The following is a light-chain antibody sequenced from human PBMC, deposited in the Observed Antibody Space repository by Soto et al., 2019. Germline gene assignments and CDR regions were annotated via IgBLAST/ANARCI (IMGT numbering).Light chain of an antibody. J-gene: IGKJ5*01. CDR2: KAS. CDR1: QTISSW. CDR3: QQFNSYPIT. V-gene: IGKV1-5*03. Sequence: DIQMTQSPSTLSGSVGDRVTIPCRASQTISSWLAWYQQKPGKAPKLLIYKASTLKSGVPSRFSGSGSGTEFTLTIGGLQPDDFATYYCQQFNSYPITFGQGTRLEIK.